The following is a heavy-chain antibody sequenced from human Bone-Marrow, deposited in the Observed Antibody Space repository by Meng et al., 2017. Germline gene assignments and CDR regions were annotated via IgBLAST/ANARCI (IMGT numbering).Heavy chain of an antibody. Sequence: GESLKISCVVSGFTFSPSWMSWVRQAPGKGLEWVANINQGGSEKYYLDSVKGRFTISRDNSKNTLYLQMNSLRAEDTAVYYCARDQESGEVTMVRGVTFDYWGQGTLVTVSS. J-gene: IGHJ4*02. CDR3: ARDQESGEVTMVRGVTFDY. CDR2: INQGGSEK. V-gene: IGHV3-7*01. CDR1: GFTFSPSW. D-gene: IGHD3-10*01.